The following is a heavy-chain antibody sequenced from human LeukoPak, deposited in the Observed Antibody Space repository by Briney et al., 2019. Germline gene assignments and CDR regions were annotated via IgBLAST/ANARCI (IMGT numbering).Heavy chain of an antibody. CDR1: GFTFSSYA. J-gene: IGHJ4*02. CDR2: ISGSGGST. V-gene: IGHV3-23*01. D-gene: IGHD3-10*01. CDR3: AKDPYYYGSGSYFDY. Sequence: HPGGSLRLSCAASGFTFSSYAMSWVRQAPGEGLEWVSAISGSGGSTYYADSVKGRFTISRDNSKNTLYLQMNSLRAEDTAVYYCAKDPYYYGSGSYFDYWGQGTPVTVSS.